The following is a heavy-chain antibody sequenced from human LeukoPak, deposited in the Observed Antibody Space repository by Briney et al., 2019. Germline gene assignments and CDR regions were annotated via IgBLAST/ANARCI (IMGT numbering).Heavy chain of an antibody. CDR2: ISGSGGST. CDR3: AKKWDLVVVAATPDY. Sequence: GGFLRLSCAASGFTFSSYAMSWVRQAPGKGLEWVSAISGSGGSTYYADSVKGRFTISRDNSKNTLYLQMNSLRAEDTAVYYCAKKWDLVVVAATPDYWGQGTLVTVSS. D-gene: IGHD2-15*01. J-gene: IGHJ4*02. CDR1: GFTFSSYA. V-gene: IGHV3-23*01.